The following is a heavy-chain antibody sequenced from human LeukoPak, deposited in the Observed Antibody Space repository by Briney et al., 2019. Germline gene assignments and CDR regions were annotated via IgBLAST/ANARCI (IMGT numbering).Heavy chain of an antibody. CDR1: GYIFTGYY. D-gene: IGHD2-21*02. CDR2: INPNSGDT. V-gene: IGHV1-2*02. Sequence: ASVKVSCKASGYIFTGYYIHWVRQAPGQGLEWMGWINPNSGDTKYAQKFQGRVTMTRDTSNNTVYMDLTRLIFDDTAMYYCARDGVFRFEVGDVYYYYMDVWGKGTTVIVSS. J-gene: IGHJ6*03. CDR3: ARDGVFRFEVGDVYYYYMDV.